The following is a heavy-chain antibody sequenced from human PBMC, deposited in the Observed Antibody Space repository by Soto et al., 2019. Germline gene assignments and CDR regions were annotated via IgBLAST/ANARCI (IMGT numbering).Heavy chain of an antibody. Sequence: SETLSLTCSFSGDSVTSHYFTWIRQSPEKGLEWIGYMHYTGCSHYNPSLKSRLTISVDKSKNQFSLKLTSVTAADTAVYYCAKIVGGAYFYSWGQGTLVTVSS. CDR3: AKIVGGAYFYS. CDR1: GDSVTSHY. V-gene: IGHV4-59*02. D-gene: IGHD1-26*01. CDR2: MHYTGCS. J-gene: IGHJ4*02.